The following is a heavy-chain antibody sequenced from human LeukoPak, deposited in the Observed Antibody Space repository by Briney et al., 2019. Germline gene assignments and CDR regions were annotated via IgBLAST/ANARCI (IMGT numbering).Heavy chain of an antibody. J-gene: IGHJ2*01. CDR2: VSANTI. CDR3: ARSYCSSSSCQWYFDL. CDR1: GFIFSSYS. D-gene: IGHD2-2*01. V-gene: IGHV3-48*04. Sequence: GGSLRLSCAASGFIFSSYSMNWVRQAPGKGLEWVSYVSANTIYYADSVKGRFTISRDNAKNSLFLQMNSLTAEDTAVYYCARSYCSSSSCQWYFDLWAVAPWSLSPQ.